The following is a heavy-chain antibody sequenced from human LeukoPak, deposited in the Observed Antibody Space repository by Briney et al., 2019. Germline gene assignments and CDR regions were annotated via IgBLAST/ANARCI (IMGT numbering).Heavy chain of an antibody. Sequence: PSETLSPTCTVSGYSISSGYYWGWIRQPPGKGLEWIGSIYHSGSTYYNPSLKSRVTISVDTSKNQFSLKLSSVTAADTAVYYCARLGGIAAASPLNWFDPWGQGTLVTVSS. CDR3: ARLGGIAAASPLNWFDP. D-gene: IGHD6-13*01. V-gene: IGHV4-38-2*02. J-gene: IGHJ5*02. CDR2: IYHSGST. CDR1: GYSISSGYY.